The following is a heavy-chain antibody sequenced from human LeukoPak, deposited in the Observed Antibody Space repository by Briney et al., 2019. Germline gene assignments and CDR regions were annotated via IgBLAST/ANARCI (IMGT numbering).Heavy chain of an antibody. CDR3: ARRGIVARALDY. CDR1: GYTFTGYY. D-gene: IGHD5-12*01. V-gene: IGHV1-2*02. J-gene: IGHJ4*02. CDR2: INPNSGGT. Sequence: VASVTVSCKASGYTFTGYYMHWVRQAPGQGLEWMGWINPNSGGTNYAQKFQGRVTMTRDTSISTAYMELSRLRSDDTAVYYCARRGIVARALDYWGQGTLVTVSS.